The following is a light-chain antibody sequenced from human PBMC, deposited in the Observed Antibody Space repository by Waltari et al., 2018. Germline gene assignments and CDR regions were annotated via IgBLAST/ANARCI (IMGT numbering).Light chain of an antibody. CDR2: WSS. Sequence: DIVMTQSPDSLAVSLGVRATINCKSSQSVLSSSDNKNYLAWYQQKPGQPPKLFIYWSSTRESGVPDRFSGSGSGTDFALTISSLQAEDVAVYYCQHYYTSPPTFGGGTKVEIK. CDR1: QSVLSSSDNKNY. CDR3: QHYYTSPPT. V-gene: IGKV4-1*01. J-gene: IGKJ4*01.